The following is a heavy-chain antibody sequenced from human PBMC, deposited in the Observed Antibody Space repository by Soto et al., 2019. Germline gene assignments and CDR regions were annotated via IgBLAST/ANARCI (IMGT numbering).Heavy chain of an antibody. J-gene: IGHJ6*02. CDR2: INHSGST. CDR1: GGSFSGYY. Sequence: SETLSLXCAVYGGSFSGYYWSWIRQPPGKGLEWIGEINHSGSTNYNPSLKSRVTISVDTSKNQFSLKLSSVTAADTAVYYCARGRAEYYYYYGMDVWGQGTTVTVSS. CDR3: ARGRAEYYYYYGMDV. V-gene: IGHV4-34*01. D-gene: IGHD6-13*01.